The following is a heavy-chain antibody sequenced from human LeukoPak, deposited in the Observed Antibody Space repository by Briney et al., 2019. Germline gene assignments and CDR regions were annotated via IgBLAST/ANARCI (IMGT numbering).Heavy chain of an antibody. CDR3: ARKTGTTLHYLDY. D-gene: IGHD1-1*01. CDR2: IYYSGST. J-gene: IGHJ4*02. V-gene: IGHV4-39*01. Sequence: SETLSLTCTVSGGSISSSSYYWGWIRQPPGKGLEWIGSIYYSGSTYYNPSLKSRVTISVDTSKNQFSLKLSSVTAADTAVYYCARKTGTTLHYLDYWGQGTLVTVSS. CDR1: GGSISSSSYY.